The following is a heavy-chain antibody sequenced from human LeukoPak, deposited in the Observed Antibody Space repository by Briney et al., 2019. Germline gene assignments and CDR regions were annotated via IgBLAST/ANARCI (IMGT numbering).Heavy chain of an antibody. CDR1: GFTFSSYA. D-gene: IGHD2-15*01. V-gene: IGHV3-23*01. J-gene: IGHJ4*02. CDR2: ISGSGGST. Sequence: PGGSLRLSCAASGFTFSSYAMSWVRQAPGKGLEWVSAISGSGGSTYYADSVKGRFTISRDNAKNSLYLQMNSLRAEDTAVYYCASGIYGSIDYWGQGTLVTVSS. CDR3: ASGIYGSIDY.